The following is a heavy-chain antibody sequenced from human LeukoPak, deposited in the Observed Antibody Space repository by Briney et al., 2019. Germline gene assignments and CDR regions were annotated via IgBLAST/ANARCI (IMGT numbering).Heavy chain of an antibody. J-gene: IGHJ1*01. CDR2: ISGDGGST. CDR1: GFTFSSYA. Sequence: GESLKISCAASGFTFSSYAMSWVRQAPEKGLEWVSLISGDGGSTYYADSVKGRFTISRDNSKNSLYLQMNSLRTEDTALYYCAKEPVTSLDAEYFQHWGQGTLVTVSS. V-gene: IGHV3-43*02. CDR3: AKEPVTSLDAEYFQH. D-gene: IGHD4-17*01.